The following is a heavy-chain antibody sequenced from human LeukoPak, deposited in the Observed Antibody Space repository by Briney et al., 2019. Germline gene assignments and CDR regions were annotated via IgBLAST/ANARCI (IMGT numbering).Heavy chain of an antibody. D-gene: IGHD6-6*01. CDR3: ARDAYSSSDYYFDY. Sequence: GGSLRLSCAASGFTFSSYAMHWVRQAPGKGLEWVAVISYDGSNKYYADSVKGRFTISRDNSKNTLYLQMNSLRAEDTAVYYCARDAYSSSDYYFDYRGQGTLVTVSS. CDR1: GFTFSSYA. CDR2: ISYDGSNK. J-gene: IGHJ4*02. V-gene: IGHV3-30-3*01.